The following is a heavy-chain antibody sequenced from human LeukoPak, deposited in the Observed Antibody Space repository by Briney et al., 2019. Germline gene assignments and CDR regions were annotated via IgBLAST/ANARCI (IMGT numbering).Heavy chain of an antibody. D-gene: IGHD5-18*01. CDR2: IIPIFGTA. V-gene: IGHV1-69*13. CDR1: GGTFSSYA. J-gene: IGHJ3*02. CDR3: ARCKIQLWLQINAFDI. Sequence: ASVKVSCKASGGTFSSYAISWVRQAPGQGLEWMGGIIPIFGTANYAQKFQGRVTITADEPTSTAYMELSSLRSEDTAVYYCARCKIQLWLQINAFDIWGQGTMVTVSS.